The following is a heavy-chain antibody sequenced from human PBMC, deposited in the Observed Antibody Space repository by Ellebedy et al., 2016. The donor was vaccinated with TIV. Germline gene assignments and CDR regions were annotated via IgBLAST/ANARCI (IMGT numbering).Heavy chain of an antibody. Sequence: GESPKISCAASGFTFNNYNMIWVRQAPGKGLEWISYISSDAITTDYADSVKGRFTISRDNAKTSVYLQMNSLRAEDTAVYYCARDMGRWLQFLAYWGQGTLVTVSS. V-gene: IGHV3-48*04. J-gene: IGHJ4*02. D-gene: IGHD5-24*01. CDR1: GFTFNNYN. CDR3: ARDMGRWLQFLAY. CDR2: ISSDAITT.